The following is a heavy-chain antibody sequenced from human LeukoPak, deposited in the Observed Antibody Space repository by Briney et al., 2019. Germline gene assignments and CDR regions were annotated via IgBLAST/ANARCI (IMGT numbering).Heavy chain of an antibody. CDR1: GDSISTSNSY. Sequence: PSETLSLTCTVSGDSISTSNSYWGWIRQPPGKGLEWIGSIYHSGSTYYNPSLKSRITISVDTSKNQFSLKLSSVTAADTAVYFCARAIAARRRVGWDYFDYWGQGTLVTVSS. D-gene: IGHD6-6*01. J-gene: IGHJ4*02. CDR3: ARAIAARRRVGWDYFDY. V-gene: IGHV4-39*07. CDR2: IYHSGST.